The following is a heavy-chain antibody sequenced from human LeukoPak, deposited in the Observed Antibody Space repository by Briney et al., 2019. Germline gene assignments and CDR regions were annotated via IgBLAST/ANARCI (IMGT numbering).Heavy chain of an antibody. CDR2: IYTSVST. J-gene: IGHJ4*02. D-gene: IGHD4-17*01. V-gene: IGHV4-61*02. CDR1: GGSVSSGSYY. CDR3: ARLDYTDLYFDY. Sequence: PSETLSLTCTVSGGSVSSGSYYWSWIRQPAGKGLEWIGRIYTSVSTNYNPSLKSRATISVGTSKNQFSLKLTSVTAADTAVYYCARLDYTDLYFDYWGQGTLVTVSS.